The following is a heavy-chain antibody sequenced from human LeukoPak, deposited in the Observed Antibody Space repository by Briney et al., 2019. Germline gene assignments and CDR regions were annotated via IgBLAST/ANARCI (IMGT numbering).Heavy chain of an antibody. Sequence: GGSLRLSCAASGFTFSSYSMNWVRQAPGKGLEWVSYISSSSSTIYYADSVKGRFTISRDNAKNSLYLQMNSLRDEDTAVYCCARDQTTVVTPWGYYYGMDVWGQGTTVTVSS. CDR2: ISSSSSTI. CDR3: ARDQTTVVTPWGYYYGMDV. V-gene: IGHV3-48*02. D-gene: IGHD4-23*01. CDR1: GFTFSSYS. J-gene: IGHJ6*02.